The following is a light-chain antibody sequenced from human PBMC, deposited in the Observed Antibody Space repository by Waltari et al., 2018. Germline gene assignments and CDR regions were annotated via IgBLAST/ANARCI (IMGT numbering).Light chain of an antibody. J-gene: IGKJ4*01. V-gene: IGKV3-11*01. CDR3: QQRRDWPLT. CDR1: QSVSNY. Sequence: DIVLTQSPAILSLSPGERAHLSCRASQSVSNYLAWYQQKPGQAPRLLIYDTSNRATGIPARFSGSGFGTDFTLTISSLEPEDFAVYYCQQRRDWPLTFGGGTKVEIK. CDR2: DTS.